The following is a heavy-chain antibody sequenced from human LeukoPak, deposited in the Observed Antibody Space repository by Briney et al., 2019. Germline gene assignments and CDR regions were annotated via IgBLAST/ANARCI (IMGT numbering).Heavy chain of an antibody. J-gene: IGHJ4*02. CDR3: ARGCQNDY. CDR1: GGSFSGYY. CDR2: INHSGST. V-gene: IGHV4-34*01. Sequence: SETLSLTCAVYGGSFSGYYWSWIRQPPGKGLEWIGEINHSGSTNYNPSLKSRVTISVDTSKNQFSLKLSSVTVADTAVYYCARGCQNDYWGQGTLVTVSS.